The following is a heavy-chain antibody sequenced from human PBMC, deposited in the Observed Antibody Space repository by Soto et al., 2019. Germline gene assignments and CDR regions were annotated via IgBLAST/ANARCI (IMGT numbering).Heavy chain of an antibody. D-gene: IGHD2-8*02. Sequence: QVQLVQSGAAVRKPGASVNISCRASGFTFSDHLINWVRQVPGQSLEWMGWINPDNGTTKYSQPFQGRVTISRHSSASIVYVEVSNLTSEDTAVLYGERDILSVCPHANDAFDVWGQGTMVTVSS. J-gene: IGHJ3*01. CDR1: GFTFSDHL. V-gene: IGHV1-3*01. CDR3: ERDILSVCPHANDAFDV. CDR2: INPDNGTT.